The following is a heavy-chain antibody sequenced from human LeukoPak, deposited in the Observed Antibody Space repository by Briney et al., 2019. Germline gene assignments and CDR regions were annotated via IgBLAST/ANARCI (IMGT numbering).Heavy chain of an antibody. D-gene: IGHD2-2*01. CDR1: GGTFSSYG. CDR2: ISAYNGNT. Sequence: ASVKVSCKASGGTFSSYGISWVRQAPGQGLEWMGWISAYNGNTNYAQKLQGRVTMTTDTSTSTAYMELRSLRSDDTAVYYCARDLGSIVPAAYNWFDPWGQGTLVTVSS. J-gene: IGHJ5*02. V-gene: IGHV1-18*01. CDR3: ARDLGSIVPAAYNWFDP.